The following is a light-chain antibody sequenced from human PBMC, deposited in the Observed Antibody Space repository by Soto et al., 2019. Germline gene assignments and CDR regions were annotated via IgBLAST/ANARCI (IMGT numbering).Light chain of an antibody. J-gene: IGKJ1*01. Sequence: DIQMTQSPSTLSASVGDRVTITCRASQSISSWLAWYQQKPGKAPKLLIYKASSLESGVPSRFSGSGSGTEFTITISSLQPDDFATYYCQQYNSYWTFGPGTKVEIK. CDR3: QQYNSYWT. CDR1: QSISSW. CDR2: KAS. V-gene: IGKV1-5*03.